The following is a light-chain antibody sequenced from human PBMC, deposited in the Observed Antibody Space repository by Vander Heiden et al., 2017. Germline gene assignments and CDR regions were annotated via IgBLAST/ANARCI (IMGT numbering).Light chain of an antibody. V-gene: IGLV1-40*01. CDR1: SSNIGASYN. J-gene: IGLJ1*01. CDR3: QSYDSSLSGYV. Sequence: QSVLTQPPSVSGAPGQRVTISCTGSSSNIGASYNVQWYQQIPGTDPKLLFYGNSNRPSGVPDRSSGSRSGTSASLAITGLQAEDEADYYCQSYDSSLSGYVFGTGTKVTVL. CDR2: GNS.